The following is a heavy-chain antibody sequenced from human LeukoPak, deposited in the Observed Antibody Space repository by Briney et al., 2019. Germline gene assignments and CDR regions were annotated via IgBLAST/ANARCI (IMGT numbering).Heavy chain of an antibody. CDR2: ISGSGGST. CDR1: GLTFSSYA. J-gene: IGHJ4*02. D-gene: IGHD5-12*01. V-gene: IGHV3-23*01. Sequence: PEGSLRLSCAASGLTFSSYAMSWVRQAPGKGLRWVSAISGSGGSTYYADSVKGRFTISRDNSKNTLYLQMNSLRAEDTAVYYCAKRTPLGYSGYGNYFGYWGQGTLVTVSS. CDR3: AKRTPLGYSGYGNYFGY.